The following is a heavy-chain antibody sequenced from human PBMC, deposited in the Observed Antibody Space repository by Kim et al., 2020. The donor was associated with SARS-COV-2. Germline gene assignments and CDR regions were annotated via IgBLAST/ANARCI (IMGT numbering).Heavy chain of an antibody. V-gene: IGHV3-23*01. CDR2: ISGTTTNT. Sequence: GGSLRLSCAASGFTFSNYAMSWVRQAPGKGLEWVSTISGTTTNTYYVESVKGRFTISRDNSKSTLYLQMNSLRPEDTAIYFCARDLADLWSPHFYWGPGNLVTLAS. CDR1: GFTFSNYA. CDR3: ARDLADLWSPHFY. D-gene: IGHD3-3*01. J-gene: IGHJ4*02.